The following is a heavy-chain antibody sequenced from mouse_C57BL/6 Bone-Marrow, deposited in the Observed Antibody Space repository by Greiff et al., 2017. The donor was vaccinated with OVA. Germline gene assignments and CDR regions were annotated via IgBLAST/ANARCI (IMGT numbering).Heavy chain of an antibody. Sequence: EVQLVESGGGLVKPGGSLKLSCAASGFTFSSYTMSWVRQTPEKRLEWVATISGGGGNTYYPDSVTGRVTISRDNAKNTLYLQMSSLRSEDTALYYCARRRDYDRGVYYFDYWGQGTTLTVSS. J-gene: IGHJ2*01. CDR1: GFTFSSYT. D-gene: IGHD2-4*01. V-gene: IGHV5-9*01. CDR3: ARRRDYDRGVYYFDY. CDR2: ISGGGGNT.